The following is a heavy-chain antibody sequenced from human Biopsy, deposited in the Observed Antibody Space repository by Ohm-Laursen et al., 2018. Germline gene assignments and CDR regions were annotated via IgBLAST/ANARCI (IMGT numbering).Heavy chain of an antibody. CDR3: AKHGSGWTGDDAFHI. CDR1: GGSISGSS. D-gene: IGHD6-19*01. Sequence: SQTLSLTCTVSGGSISGSSWSWIRQAPGKGLEWIGYISYSRDTNYNPSLKSRITISVDTSKNQFSLKLTSVTVADTAVYYCAKHGSGWTGDDAFHIWGQGTMVTVSS. J-gene: IGHJ3*02. CDR2: ISYSRDT. V-gene: IGHV4-59*08.